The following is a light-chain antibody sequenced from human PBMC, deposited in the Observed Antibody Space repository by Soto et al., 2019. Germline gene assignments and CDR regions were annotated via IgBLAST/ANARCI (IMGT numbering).Light chain of an antibody. J-gene: IGLJ1*01. CDR1: SSDVGGYNY. V-gene: IGLV2-14*01. CDR2: EVS. Sequence: QSALTQASSVSVSPGQSITISCTGTSSDVGGYNYVSWYQQHPGQAPRLIIFEVSYRPSGISNRFSASKSGDTASLTISGLQADDEADYYCCSYTDSRTHIFGSGTKVTVL. CDR3: CSYTDSRTHI.